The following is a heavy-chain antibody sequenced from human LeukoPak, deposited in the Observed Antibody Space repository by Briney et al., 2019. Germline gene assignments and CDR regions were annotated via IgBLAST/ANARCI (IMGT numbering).Heavy chain of an antibody. CDR3: ARDFDPYSGSYLDY. CDR2: IYYSGST. V-gene: IGHV4-59*01. Sequence: SETLSLTCTVSGGSMSSYYWSWIRQPPGKGLEWIGYIYYSGSTNYNPSLKSRVTISVDTSKNQFSLKLSSVTAADTAVYYCARDFDPYSGSYLDYWGQGTLVTVSS. D-gene: IGHD1-26*01. CDR1: GGSMSSYY. J-gene: IGHJ4*02.